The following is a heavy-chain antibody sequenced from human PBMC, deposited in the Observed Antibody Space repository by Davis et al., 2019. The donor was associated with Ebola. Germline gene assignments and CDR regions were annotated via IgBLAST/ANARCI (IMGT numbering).Heavy chain of an antibody. D-gene: IGHD2-15*01. J-gene: IGHJ5*02. V-gene: IGHV3-33*08. CDR1: GFTFSSYV. CDR2: IWYDGSNK. CDR3: ARGVAATANWFDP. Sequence: GESLKISCAASGFTFSSYVMHWVRQAPGKGLEWVAVIWYDGSNKYYADSVKGRFNISRGNSKNTLYLQMNSLRAEDTAVYYCARGVAATANWFDPWGQGTLVTVSS.